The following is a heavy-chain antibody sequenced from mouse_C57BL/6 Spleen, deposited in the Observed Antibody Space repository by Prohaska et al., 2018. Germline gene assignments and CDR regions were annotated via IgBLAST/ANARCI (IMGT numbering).Heavy chain of an antibody. CDR3: ARIYGSSYGY. Sequence: TDYSMNWVKQSHGKSLEWIGDINPNNGGTSYNQKFKGKATLTVDKSSSTAYMELRSLTSEDSAVYYCARIYGSSYGYWGQGTTLTVSS. J-gene: IGHJ2*01. CDR2: INPNNGGT. CDR1: TDYS. D-gene: IGHD1-1*01. V-gene: IGHV1-26*01.